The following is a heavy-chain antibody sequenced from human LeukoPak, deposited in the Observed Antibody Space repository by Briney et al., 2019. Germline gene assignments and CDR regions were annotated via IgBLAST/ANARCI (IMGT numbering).Heavy chain of an antibody. D-gene: IGHD6-19*01. V-gene: IGHV4-31*11. CDR3: ASSPPYSSGWYNLEYFQH. Sequence: PSETLSLTCAVYGGSFSGYYWSWIRQHPGKGLEWIGYIYYSGSTYYNPSLKSRVTISVDTSKNQFSLKLSSVTAADTAVYYCASSPPYSSGWYNLEYFQHWGQGTLVTVSS. J-gene: IGHJ1*01. CDR1: GGSFSGYY. CDR2: IYYSGST.